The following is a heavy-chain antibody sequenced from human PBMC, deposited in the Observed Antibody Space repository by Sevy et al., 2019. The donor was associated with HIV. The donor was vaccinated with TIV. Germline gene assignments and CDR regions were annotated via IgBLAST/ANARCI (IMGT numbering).Heavy chain of an antibody. CDR1: GFTFYNYA. Sequence: GGSLRLSCATSGFTFYNYAMSWFRQAPGKGLEWIGFIRTTVNGGTAEYAASVEGRFTISRYDSRSIAYLQMNNLKTEDTAVHYCTRDERDLDAFDIWGQGTMVTVSS. J-gene: IGHJ3*02. CDR3: TRDERDLDAFDI. CDR2: IRTTVNGGTA. V-gene: IGHV3-49*03.